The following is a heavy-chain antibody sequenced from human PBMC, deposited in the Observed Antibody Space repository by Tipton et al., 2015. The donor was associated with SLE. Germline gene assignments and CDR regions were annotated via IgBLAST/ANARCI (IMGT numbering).Heavy chain of an antibody. D-gene: IGHD1-14*01. Sequence: TLSLTCAVYGGSFSGYYWSWIRQPPGKGLEWIGYIYTSGSTNYNPSLKGRVNISLDTSKSQFSLNLRSVTAADTAVYYCASSPFIYRGFNNPGNGIRYYFDFWGQGALVTVSS. CDR3: ASSPFIYRGFNNPGNGIRYYFDF. CDR1: GGSFSGYY. J-gene: IGHJ4*02. V-gene: IGHV4-4*09. CDR2: IYTSGST.